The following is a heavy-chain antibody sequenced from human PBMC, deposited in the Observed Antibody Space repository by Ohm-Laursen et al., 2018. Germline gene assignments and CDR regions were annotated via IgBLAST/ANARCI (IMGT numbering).Heavy chain of an antibody. Sequence: PSETLSLTCAVYGGSFSGYYWSWIRQHPGKGLEWIGYIYYSGSTYYNPSLKSRVTISVDTSKNQFSLKLSSVTAADTAVYYCARNGRVAARGGVFFDYWGQGTLVTVSS. CDR1: GGSFSGYY. D-gene: IGHD6-13*01. CDR2: IYYSGST. V-gene: IGHV4-31*11. CDR3: ARNGRVAARGGVFFDY. J-gene: IGHJ4*02.